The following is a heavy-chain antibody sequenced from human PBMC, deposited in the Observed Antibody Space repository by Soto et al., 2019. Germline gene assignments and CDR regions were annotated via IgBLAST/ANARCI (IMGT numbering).Heavy chain of an antibody. D-gene: IGHD5-18*01. J-gene: IGHJ4*02. CDR1: GGSISSSNW. V-gene: IGHV4-4*02. Sequence: PSETLSLTCAVSGGSISSSNWWSWVRQPPGKGLEWIGEIYHSGSTNYNPSLKSRVTISVDKSKNQFSLKVNSVTAADTAVYYCARDHPHSYGVYYFDYWGQGT. CDR3: ARDHPHSYGVYYFDY. CDR2: IYHSGST.